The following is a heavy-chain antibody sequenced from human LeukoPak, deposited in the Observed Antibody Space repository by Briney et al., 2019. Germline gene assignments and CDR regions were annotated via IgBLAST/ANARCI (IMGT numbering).Heavy chain of an antibody. CDR3: ARGQQLADY. Sequence: PSETLSLTCAVSGYSISSGYCWDWIRQPPGKGLEWIGHIYHSGITYYNPSLKSRVTKSIDTSKNQFSLKLSSVTAADTAVYYCARGQQLADYWGQGTLVTVSS. CDR1: GYSISSGYC. D-gene: IGHD6-13*01. CDR2: IYHSGIT. J-gene: IGHJ4*02. V-gene: IGHV4-38-2*01.